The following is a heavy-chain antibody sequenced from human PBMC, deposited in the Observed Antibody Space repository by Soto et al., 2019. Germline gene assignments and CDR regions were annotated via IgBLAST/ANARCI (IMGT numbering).Heavy chain of an antibody. Sequence: EVQLVESGGGLVKPGGSLTLSCAASGFTFNNAWMNWVRQAPGKGLEWVGRIKSKIDGGTTDYAAPVKGRFTISRDDSKRTLYLHMDSLRTEDTAVDYCTTGTTRGYSFEYFYYGLDVWGQGTTVTVSS. CDR1: GFTFNNAW. J-gene: IGHJ6*02. CDR2: IKSKIDGGTT. D-gene: IGHD5-18*01. CDR3: TTGTTRGYSFEYFYYGLDV. V-gene: IGHV3-15*07.